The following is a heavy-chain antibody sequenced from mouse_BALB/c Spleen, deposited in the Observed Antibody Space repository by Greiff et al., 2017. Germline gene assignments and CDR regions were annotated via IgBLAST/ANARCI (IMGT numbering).Heavy chain of an antibody. CDR1: GFNIKDTY. Sequence: VQLQQSGAELVKPGASVKLSCTASGFNIKDTYMHWVKQRPEQGLEWIGRIDPANGNTKYDPKFQGKATITADTSSNTAYLQLSSLTSEDTAVYYCARNYDGSYWYFDVWGAGTTVTGSS. V-gene: IGHV14-3*02. D-gene: IGHD2-4*01. CDR2: IDPANGNT. J-gene: IGHJ1*01. CDR3: ARNYDGSYWYFDV.